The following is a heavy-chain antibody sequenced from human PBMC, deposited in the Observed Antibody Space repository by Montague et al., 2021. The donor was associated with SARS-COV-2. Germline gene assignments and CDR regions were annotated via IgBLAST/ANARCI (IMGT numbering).Heavy chain of an antibody. V-gene: IGHV4-34*01. CDR1: SGSFRGYY. Sequence: SETLSLTCAVPSGSFRGYYWSWIRQPPGKGLEWIGEINHSGSTTYNPSLESRVSISVDTSNKQFSLKVTSVTAADTAVYYCARPGAITLVRGITKADFSNYGMDVWGQGTTVTVSS. CDR2: INHSGST. CDR3: ARPGAITLVRGITKADFSNYGMDV. J-gene: IGHJ6*02. D-gene: IGHD3-10*01.